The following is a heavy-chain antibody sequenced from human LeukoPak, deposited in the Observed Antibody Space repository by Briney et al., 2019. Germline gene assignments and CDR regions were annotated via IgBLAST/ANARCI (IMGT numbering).Heavy chain of an antibody. CDR1: GFTLSSYA. Sequence: PGGSLRLSCAASGFTLSSYAMSWVRQAPGKGLEWVSAISGSGGSTYYADSVKGRFTISRDNSKNTLYLQMNSLRAEDTAVYYCAKGDYYDSSARGSFDYWGQGTLVTVSS. D-gene: IGHD3-22*01. CDR2: ISGSGGST. J-gene: IGHJ4*02. V-gene: IGHV3-23*01. CDR3: AKGDYYDSSARGSFDY.